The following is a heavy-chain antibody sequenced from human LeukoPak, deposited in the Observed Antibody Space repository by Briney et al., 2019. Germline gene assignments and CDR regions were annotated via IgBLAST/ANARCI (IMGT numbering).Heavy chain of an antibody. D-gene: IGHD1-7*01. CDR2: MNPNSGNT. CDR3: ERARHSNWNYDKAFGGFDP. J-gene: IGHJ5*02. V-gene: IGHV1-8*03. Sequence: GASVKVSCKASGYTFTSYDINWVRQATGQGLEWMGWMNPNSGNTGYAQKFQGRVTITRNTSISTAYMELSSLRSEDTAVYYCERARHSNWNYDKAFGGFDPWGQGTLLTVSS. CDR1: GYTFTSYD.